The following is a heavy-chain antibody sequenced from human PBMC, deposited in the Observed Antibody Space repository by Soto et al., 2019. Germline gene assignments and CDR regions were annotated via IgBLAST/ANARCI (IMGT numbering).Heavy chain of an antibody. CDR1: GYIFTNYY. V-gene: IGHV1-46*01. J-gene: IGHJ4*02. CDR2: INPNGGST. D-gene: IGHD2-2*01. Sequence: QVRLVQSGAELKKPGASVTVSCKASGYIFTNYYIHWVRQAPGQGLEWMAIINPNGGSTNCAQEFQSTITLTRDTSTSTVYMDLSSLTSEDTAGYYCARGLYAGDKWGQGTLVTVSS. CDR3: ARGLYAGDK.